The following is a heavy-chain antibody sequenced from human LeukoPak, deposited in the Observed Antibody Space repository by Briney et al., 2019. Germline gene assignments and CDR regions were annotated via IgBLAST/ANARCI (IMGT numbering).Heavy chain of an antibody. CDR2: INHSGST. CDR1: GGSFSGYY. Sequence: PSETLSLTCAVYGGSFSGYYWSWIRQPPGKGLEWIGEINHSGSTNYNPSLKSRVTISVDTPKNQFSLKLSSVTAADTAVYYCARGAITMVRGVIWLRQKNWFDPWGQGTLVTVSS. V-gene: IGHV4-34*01. D-gene: IGHD3-10*01. J-gene: IGHJ5*02. CDR3: ARGAITMVRGVIWLRQKNWFDP.